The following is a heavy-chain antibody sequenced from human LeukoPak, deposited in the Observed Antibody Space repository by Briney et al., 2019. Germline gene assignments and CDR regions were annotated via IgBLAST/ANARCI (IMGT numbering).Heavy chain of an antibody. CDR1: GGTFSSYA. J-gene: IGHJ4*02. CDR3: ALSVYCSGGSCYFFDY. V-gene: IGHV1-69*13. D-gene: IGHD2-15*01. CDR2: IIPIFGTA. Sequence: GASVTVSCKASGGTFSSYAISWVRQAPGQGLEWMGGIIPIFGTANYAQKFQGRVTITADESTSTAYMELSSLRSEDTAVYYCALSVYCSGGSCYFFDYWGQGTLVTVSS.